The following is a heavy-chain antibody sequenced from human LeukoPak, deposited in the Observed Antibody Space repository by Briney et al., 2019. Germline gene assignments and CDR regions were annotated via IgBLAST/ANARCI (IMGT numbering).Heavy chain of an antibody. V-gene: IGHV1-46*01. CDR3: ARAGSDYCGGDCPKFDY. D-gene: IGHD2-21*02. J-gene: IGHJ4*02. Sequence: SVKVSCKASGYTFTSYYMHWVRQAPGQGLEWMGIINPSGGSTSYAQKFQGRVTMTRDTSTSTVYMELSSLRSEDTAVYYCARAGSDYCGGDCPKFDYWGQGTLVTVSS. CDR2: INPSGGST. CDR1: GYTFTSYY.